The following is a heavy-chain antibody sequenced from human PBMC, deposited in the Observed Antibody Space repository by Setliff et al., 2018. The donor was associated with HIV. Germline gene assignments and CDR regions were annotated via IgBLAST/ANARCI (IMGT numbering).Heavy chain of an antibody. CDR2: IYHAGNT. CDR3: ARGKGSGWYLRFDY. Sequence: SETLSLTCTVSGDFFSTDYYWGWIRQSPGKGLEWIGYIYHAGNTYYNPSLKSRVTISVDTSKNQFSLKLSSVTAADTAVYYCARGKGSGWYLRFDYWGQGTLVTVSS. D-gene: IGHD6-19*01. CDR1: GDFFSTDYY. V-gene: IGHV4-38-2*02. J-gene: IGHJ4*02.